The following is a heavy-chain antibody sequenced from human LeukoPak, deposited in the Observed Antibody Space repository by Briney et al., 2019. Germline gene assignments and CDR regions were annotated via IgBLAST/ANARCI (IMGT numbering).Heavy chain of an antibody. D-gene: IGHD1-26*01. Sequence: GGSLRLSCAASGFTFSSYAMSWVRQAPGEGLEWVSAISGSGGSTYYADSVKGRFTISRDNSKNTLYLQMNSLRAEDTAVYYCAKGPRYSGSYPPDYWGQGTLVTVSS. CDR3: AKGPRYSGSYPPDY. CDR2: ISGSGGST. V-gene: IGHV3-23*01. CDR1: GFTFSSYA. J-gene: IGHJ4*02.